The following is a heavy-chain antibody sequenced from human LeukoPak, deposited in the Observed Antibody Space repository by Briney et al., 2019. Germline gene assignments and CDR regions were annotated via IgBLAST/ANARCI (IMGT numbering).Heavy chain of an antibody. D-gene: IGHD5-12*01. J-gene: IGHJ4*02. V-gene: IGHV4-59*01. CDR3: EREDGYNFVFDY. CDR1: GGSISSYY. Sequence: SETVSLTCTVSGGSISSYYWSWIRQPPGKGLGWIGYIDYRGSTNYNPSRKSRATISVDTSKNQCSLKLSSVTAADTDVYYCEREDGYNFVFDYWGQGTLVSVSS. CDR2: IDYRGST.